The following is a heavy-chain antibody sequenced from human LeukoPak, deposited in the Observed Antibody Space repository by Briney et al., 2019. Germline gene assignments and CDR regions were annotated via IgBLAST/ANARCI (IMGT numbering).Heavy chain of an antibody. CDR3: AREQWFRWEF. CDR1: GFAVSDYN. CDR2: ISSRDNLI. D-gene: IGHD3-10*01. V-gene: IGHV3-11*01. Sequence: KPGGSLRLSCAASGFAVSDYNMNWIRQAPGKGLEWVSYISSRDNLIYYADSVKGRFTISTDNAKNSVYLQLNRLRVEDTAVYYCAREQWFRWEFWGQGILVTVSS. J-gene: IGHJ4*02.